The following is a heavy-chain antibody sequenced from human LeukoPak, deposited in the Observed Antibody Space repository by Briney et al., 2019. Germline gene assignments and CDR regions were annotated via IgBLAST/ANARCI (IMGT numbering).Heavy chain of an antibody. Sequence: PGGSLRLSCAASGFTFSSYSMNWVRQGPGKGLEWVALIWHDGSNKYYSDSVKGRFTISRDNSKNTAFLQMNSLRAEDTAVYYCATEVFGSGSCPDYWGQGTLVTVSS. J-gene: IGHJ4*02. V-gene: IGHV3-33*08. D-gene: IGHD3-10*01. CDR3: ATEVFGSGSCPDY. CDR2: IWHDGSNK. CDR1: GFTFSSYS.